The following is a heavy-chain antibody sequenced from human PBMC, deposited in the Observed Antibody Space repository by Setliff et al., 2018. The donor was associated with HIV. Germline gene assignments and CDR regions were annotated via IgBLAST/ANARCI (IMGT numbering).Heavy chain of an antibody. CDR3: ARHSPNVGVRGDAFDI. Sequence: PSETLSLTCTVSGGSISSHYWIWTRQPPGKGLEWIGYIHYSGATNYNPSLKSRVTISLDTSRTQFSLRLSSVTAADTAVYYCARHSPNVGVRGDAFDIWGQGTVVT. CDR1: GGSISSHY. J-gene: IGHJ3*02. V-gene: IGHV4-59*08. D-gene: IGHD2-8*01. CDR2: IHYSGAT.